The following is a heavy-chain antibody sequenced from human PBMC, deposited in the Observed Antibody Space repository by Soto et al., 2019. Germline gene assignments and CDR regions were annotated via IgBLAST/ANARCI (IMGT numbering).Heavy chain of an antibody. CDR3: ARVGPHYGSVTYYNPLAGGFDI. V-gene: IGHV1-69*13. Sequence: SVKVSCKASGGTLSSYAISWVRQAPGQGLEWMGGIIPIFGTANYAQKFQGRVTITADESTSTACMELSSLISEDTAVYYCARVGPHYGSVTYYNPLAGGFDIWGQGTMVTVSS. J-gene: IGHJ3*02. CDR2: IIPIFGTA. D-gene: IGHD3-10*01. CDR1: GGTLSSYA.